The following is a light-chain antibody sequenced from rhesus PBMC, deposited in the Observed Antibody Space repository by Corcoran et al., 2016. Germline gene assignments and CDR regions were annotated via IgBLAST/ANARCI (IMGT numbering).Light chain of an antibody. J-gene: IGKJ3*01. CDR2: YAN. CDR3: PQGNSNPPT. CDR1: QDISSY. Sequence: DIQMSQSPSSLSASVGDRVTITCRAIQDISSYLNWYQQKPGKAPKPLIFYANSLASGVPTRFSGSGSGTDFTHTISSLQTEDFATYCRPQGNSNPPTFGPETKLDIK. V-gene: IGKV1-32*02.